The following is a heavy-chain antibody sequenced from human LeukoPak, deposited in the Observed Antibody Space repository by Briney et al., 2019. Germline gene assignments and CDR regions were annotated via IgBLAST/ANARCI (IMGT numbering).Heavy chain of an antibody. D-gene: IGHD6-19*01. J-gene: IGHJ5*02. CDR1: GYTFTVYY. CDR2: INPNSGGT. V-gene: IGHV1-2*02. CDR3: ALYSSGLFDP. Sequence: APVKVSCKASGYTFTVYYIHWVRQAPGQGLEYMGWINPNSGGTNYAQKFQGRVTMTRDTSISTAYMEVSRLRSDDTAVYYCALYSSGLFDPWGQGTLVTVSS.